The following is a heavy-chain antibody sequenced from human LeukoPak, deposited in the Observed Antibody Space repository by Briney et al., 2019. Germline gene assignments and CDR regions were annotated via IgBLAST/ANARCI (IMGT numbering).Heavy chain of an antibody. CDR1: GFTFSSYS. CDR2: ISSSSSYI. CDR3: ARGLPGYAIDY. Sequence: KTGGSLRLSCAASGFTFSSYSMNWVHQAPGKGLEWVSSISSSSSYIYYADSVKGRFTISRDNAKNSLYLQMNSLRAEDTAVYYCARGLPGYAIDYWGQGTLVTVSS. J-gene: IGHJ4*02. D-gene: IGHD5-12*01. V-gene: IGHV3-21*01.